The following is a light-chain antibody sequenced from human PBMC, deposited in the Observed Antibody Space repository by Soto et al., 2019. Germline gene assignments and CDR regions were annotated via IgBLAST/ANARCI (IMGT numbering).Light chain of an antibody. CDR3: SSYTSSSTPHVV. CDR2: EVS. CDR1: SSDVGGYNY. V-gene: IGLV2-14*01. J-gene: IGLJ2*01. Sequence: QSALTQPASVSGSPGQSITISCTGTSSDVGGYNYVSWYQQHPGKAPKLMTYEVSNRPSGVSNRFSGSKSGNTASLTISGLQAEDEADYYCSSYTSSSTPHVVFGGGTQLTVL.